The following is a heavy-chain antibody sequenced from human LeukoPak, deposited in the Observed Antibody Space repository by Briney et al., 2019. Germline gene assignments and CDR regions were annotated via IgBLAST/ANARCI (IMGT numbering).Heavy chain of an antibody. V-gene: IGHV1-69*13. Sequence: VASVKVSCKASGGTFSSYAISWVRQAPGQGLEWMGGIIPIFGTANYAQKFQGRVTITADESTSTAYMELSSLRSEDTAVYYCARDARLGYDILTGYHFDYWGQGTLVTVSS. CDR3: ARDARLGYDILTGYHFDY. CDR2: IIPIFGTA. CDR1: GGTFSSYA. J-gene: IGHJ4*02. D-gene: IGHD3-9*01.